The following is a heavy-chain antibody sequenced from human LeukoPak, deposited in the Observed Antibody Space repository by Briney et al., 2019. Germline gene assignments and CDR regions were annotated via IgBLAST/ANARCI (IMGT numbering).Heavy chain of an antibody. V-gene: IGHV4-34*12. CDR1: GGSFSGYY. CDR2: IIDTGRT. J-gene: IGHJ4*02. CDR3: ARGLASGYPPIPFDY. Sequence: RPSETLSLTCAVHGGSFSGYYWTWIRQPPGKGLEWIGEIIDTGRTKYTSSLKSRVTISVDTFKNQFSLSLDSVTAADTAVYYCARGLASGYPPIPFDYWGQGTLVTVSS. D-gene: IGHD3-3*01.